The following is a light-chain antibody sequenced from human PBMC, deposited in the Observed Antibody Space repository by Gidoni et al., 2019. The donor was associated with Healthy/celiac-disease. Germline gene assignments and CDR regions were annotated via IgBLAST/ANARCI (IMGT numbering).Light chain of an antibody. J-gene: IGLJ2*01. Sequence: QSALTQPASVSGSPGQSITISCTGTSSDVGGYNYVPWYQQHPGKAPKLMIYEVSNRPSGVSNRFSGSKSGNTASLTISGRQAEDEADYYCSSYTSSSTEVFGGGTKLTVL. CDR2: EVS. CDR1: SSDVGGYNY. CDR3: SSYTSSSTEV. V-gene: IGLV2-14*01.